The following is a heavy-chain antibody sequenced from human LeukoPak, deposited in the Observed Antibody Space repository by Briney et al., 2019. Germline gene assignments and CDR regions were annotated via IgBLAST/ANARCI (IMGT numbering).Heavy chain of an antibody. D-gene: IGHD4-17*01. V-gene: IGHV3-30*18. J-gene: IGHJ4*02. CDR2: ISYNVGSK. Sequence: PGRSLRLSCAASGFTFSSYGMYWVRQAPGKGLEWVAVISYNVGSKKYADSVKGRFTVSRDNSKNTLYLQLSSLSAEDTAVYYCAKDITLMTTVTNGPFGDWGQGTLVTVSS. CDR3: AKDITLMTTVTNGPFGD. CDR1: GFTFSSYG.